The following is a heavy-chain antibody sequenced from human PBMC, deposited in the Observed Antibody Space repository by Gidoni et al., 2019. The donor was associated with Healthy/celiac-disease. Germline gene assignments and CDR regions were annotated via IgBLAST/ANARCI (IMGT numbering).Heavy chain of an antibody. CDR2: ISGSGGST. V-gene: IGHV3-23*01. J-gene: IGHJ3*02. CDR3: AKDPSLIYGSGNDAFDI. D-gene: IGHD3-10*01. CDR1: GAAFSSIA. Sequence: EVQLWEAGGGLVQRGESVCLPCAASGAAFSSIAMSWVRQAPGKGMEWFSAISGSGGSTYYADSVKCRFTISRDNSKNTLYLQMNSLRAEDTAVYYCAKDPSLIYGSGNDAFDIWGQGTMVTVSS.